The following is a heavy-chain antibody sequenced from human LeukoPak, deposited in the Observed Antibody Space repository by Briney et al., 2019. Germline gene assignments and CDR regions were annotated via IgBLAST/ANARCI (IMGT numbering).Heavy chain of an antibody. D-gene: IGHD2-2*02. V-gene: IGHV1-69*01. J-gene: IGHJ4*02. Sequence: SVKVSCKASGGTFSSYAISWVRQAPGQGLEWMGGIIPIFGTANYAQEFQGRVTITADESTSTAYMELSSLRSEDTAVYYCARLTGDEYCSSTSCYNPYYFDYWGQGILVTVSS. CDR3: ARLTGDEYCSSTSCYNPYYFDY. CDR1: GGTFSSYA. CDR2: IIPIFGTA.